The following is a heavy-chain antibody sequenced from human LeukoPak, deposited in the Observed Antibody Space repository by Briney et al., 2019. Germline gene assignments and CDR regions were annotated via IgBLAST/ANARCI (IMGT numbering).Heavy chain of an antibody. V-gene: IGHV4-59*12. J-gene: IGHJ1*01. Sequence: PSETLSLTCTVSGGSISNYYWSWIRQPPGKGLDWIGYIYYSGSTNYSPSFKSRVTISVDTSKNQFSLKLSSVTAADTAVYYCARGGSGGCQHWGQGTLVTVSS. CDR1: GGSISNYY. CDR3: ARGGSGGCQH. CDR2: IYYSGST. D-gene: IGHD6-19*01.